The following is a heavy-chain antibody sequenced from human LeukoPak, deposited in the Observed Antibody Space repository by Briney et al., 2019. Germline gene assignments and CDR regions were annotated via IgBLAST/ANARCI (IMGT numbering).Heavy chain of an antibody. D-gene: IGHD2-2*01. CDR3: ARKMVRDIVVVPAAIGYYYYMDV. CDR1: GGSISSSSYY. V-gene: IGHV4-39*01. CDR2: IYYSGST. J-gene: IGHJ6*03. Sequence: PSETLSLTCTVSGGSISSSSYYWGWIRQPPGKGLEWIGSIYYSGSTYYNPSLKSRVTISVDTSKNQFSLKLSSVTAADTAVYYCARKMVRDIVVVPAAIGYYYYMDVWGKGTTVTVSS.